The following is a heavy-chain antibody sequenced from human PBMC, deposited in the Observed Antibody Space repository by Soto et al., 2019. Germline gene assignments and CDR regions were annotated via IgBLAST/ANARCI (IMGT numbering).Heavy chain of an antibody. Sequence: QVQLVQSGAEVKKPGSSVKVSCKASGGTFSSYAISWVRQAPGQGLEWMGGIIPIVGTANYAQKFQGRVTITADESTSTAYMELSSLRSEDTAVYYCARDNCSSTSCYDYYYYYGMDVWGQGTTVTVSS. J-gene: IGHJ6*02. CDR2: IIPIVGTA. CDR1: GGTFSSYA. V-gene: IGHV1-69*01. CDR3: ARDNCSSTSCYDYYYYYGMDV. D-gene: IGHD2-2*01.